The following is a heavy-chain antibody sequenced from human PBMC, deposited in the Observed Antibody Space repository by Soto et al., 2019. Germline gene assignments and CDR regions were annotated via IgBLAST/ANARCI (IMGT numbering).Heavy chain of an antibody. CDR1: GGSISSGGYY. V-gene: IGHV4-31*03. CDR3: ARDRITMVRGVIINYGMDV. J-gene: IGHJ6*02. Sequence: QVQLQESGPGLVKPSQTLSLTCTVSGGSISSGGYYWSWIRQHPGKGLEWIGYIYYSGSTYYNPSLKSRVTISVDTSKTQFSLKLSSVTAADTAVYYCARDRITMVRGVIINYGMDVWGQGTTVTVSS. D-gene: IGHD3-10*01. CDR2: IYYSGST.